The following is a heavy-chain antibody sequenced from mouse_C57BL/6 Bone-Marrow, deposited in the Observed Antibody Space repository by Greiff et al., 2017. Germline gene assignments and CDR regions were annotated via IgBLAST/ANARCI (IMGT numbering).Heavy chain of an antibody. D-gene: IGHD1-1*02. CDR3: ARWGWAWFAY. Sequence: VKLQESGAELARPGASVKLSCKASGYTFTSYGISWVKQRTGQGLEWIGEIYPRSGNTYYNEKFKGKATLTADKSSRTAYMELRSLTSEDSAVYFCARWGWAWFAYWGQGTLVTVSA. CDR2: IYPRSGNT. V-gene: IGHV1-81*01. CDR1: GYTFTSYG. J-gene: IGHJ3*01.